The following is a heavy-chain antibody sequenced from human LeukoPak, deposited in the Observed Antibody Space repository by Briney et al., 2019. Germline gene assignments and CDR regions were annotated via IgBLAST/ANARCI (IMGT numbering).Heavy chain of an antibody. J-gene: IGHJ5*02. CDR3: ARKGGSGYSVDP. D-gene: IGHD3-22*01. CDR2: ISSTSSTI. Sequence: GGSLRLSCAASGFTLSTYPMNWVRQAPGKGLEWVSYISSTSSTIYYAGSVKGRFTISRDNAKNSLYLQMNSLRAEDTAVYYCARKGGSGYSVDPWGQGTLVTVSS. V-gene: IGHV3-48*04. CDR1: GFTLSTYP.